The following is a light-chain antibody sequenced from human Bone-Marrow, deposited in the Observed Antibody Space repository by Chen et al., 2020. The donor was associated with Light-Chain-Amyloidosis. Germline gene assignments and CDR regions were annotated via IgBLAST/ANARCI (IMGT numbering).Light chain of an antibody. J-gene: IGLJ3*02. V-gene: IGLV3-21*02. CDR2: DYS. CDR3: QVWDRSSDRPV. CDR1: NIGSTR. Sequence: SYVLTQPSSVSLAPGQTDTIACGGNNIGSTRVHWYQQKPGQAPLLVVYDYSDRPSGIPERLSGSNSGNTATLTISRVEAGDEADYYCQVWDRSSDRPVFGGGTKLTVL.